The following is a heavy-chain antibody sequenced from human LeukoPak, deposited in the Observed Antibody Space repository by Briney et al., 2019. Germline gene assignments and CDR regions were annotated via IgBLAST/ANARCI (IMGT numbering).Heavy chain of an antibody. D-gene: IGHD3-22*01. CDR1: GYTFTGSY. V-gene: IGHV7-4-1*02. CDR2: INTNTGNP. CDR3: AREPQKYYDSSGQYDY. J-gene: IGHJ4*02. Sequence: ASVKVSCKASGYTFTGSYMHWVRQAPGQGLEWMGWINTNTGNPTYAQGFTGRFVFSLDTSVSTAYLQISSLKAEDTAVYYCAREPQKYYDSSGQYDYWGQGTLVTVSS.